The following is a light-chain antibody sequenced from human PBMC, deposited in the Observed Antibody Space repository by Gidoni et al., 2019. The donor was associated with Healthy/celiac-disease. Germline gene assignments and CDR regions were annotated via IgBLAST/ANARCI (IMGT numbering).Light chain of an antibody. CDR3: QQYGSSPPLT. CDR1: QSVSSSY. CDR2: GAS. Sequence: DIVFTQSPGTLSLSPGERATLSCRASQSVSSSYLYWYQEKPGQAPRLLIEGASSRATGIPDRCSGSGSGTDLTLTISRLEPEDFAVYYCQQYGSSPPLTFGGGTKVESK. J-gene: IGKJ4*01. V-gene: IGKV3-20*01.